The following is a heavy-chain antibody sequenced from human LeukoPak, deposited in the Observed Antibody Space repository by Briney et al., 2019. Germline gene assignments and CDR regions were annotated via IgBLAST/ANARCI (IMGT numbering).Heavy chain of an antibody. CDR2: ISSSGSTI. V-gene: IGHV3-48*03. J-gene: IGHJ6*04. D-gene: IGHD6-19*01. CDR3: ARDRSRWVAGDISESPPRLDV. CDR1: GFTFSSYE. Sequence: GGSLRLSCAASGFTFSSYEMNWVRQAPGKGLEWVSYISSSGSTIYYADSVKGRFTISRDNAKNSLYLQMNSLRAEDTAVYYCARDRSRWVAGDISESPPRLDVWGKGTTVTVSS.